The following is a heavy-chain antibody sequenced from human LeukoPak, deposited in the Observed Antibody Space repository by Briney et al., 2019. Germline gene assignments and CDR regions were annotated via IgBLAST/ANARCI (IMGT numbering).Heavy chain of an antibody. J-gene: IGHJ4*02. CDR3: ARDTGGFDSSGYPFDY. D-gene: IGHD3-22*01. CDR2: IIPILGIA. V-gene: IGHV1-69*04. Sequence: ASVKVSCKASGGTFSSYAISWVRQAPGQGLEWMGRIIPILGIANYAQKFQGRVTITADKSTSTAYMELSSLRSEDTAVYYCARDTGGFDSSGYPFDYWGQGTLVTVSS. CDR1: GGTFSSYA.